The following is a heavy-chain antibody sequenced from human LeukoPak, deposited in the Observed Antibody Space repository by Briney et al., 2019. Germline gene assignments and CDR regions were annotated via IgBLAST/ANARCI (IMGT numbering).Heavy chain of an antibody. D-gene: IGHD3-10*01. CDR3: ARDRITMVRGEQNWFDP. J-gene: IGHJ5*02. CDR1: GYTFTGYY. CDR2: INPNSGGT. V-gene: IGHV1-2*06. Sequence: ASVKVSCKASGYTFTGYYMHWVRQAPGQGLEWMGRINPNSGGTNYAQKFQGRVTMTRDTPISTAYMELSRLRSDDTAVYYCARDRITMVRGEQNWFDPWGQGTLVTVSS.